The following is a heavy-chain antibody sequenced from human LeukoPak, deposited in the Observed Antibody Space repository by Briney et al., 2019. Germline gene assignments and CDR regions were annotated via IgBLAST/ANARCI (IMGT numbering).Heavy chain of an antibody. Sequence: PGGSLRLSCAASGFTFSSYAMHWVRQAPGKGLEWVAVISYDGSNKYYADSVKGRFTISRDNSKNTLYLEMNNLRAEDTAVYYCAKELSDTGASTDFQHWGQGTLVTVSS. D-gene: IGHD2-8*02. J-gene: IGHJ1*01. V-gene: IGHV3-30-3*01. CDR3: AKELSDTGASTDFQH. CDR1: GFTFSSYA. CDR2: ISYDGSNK.